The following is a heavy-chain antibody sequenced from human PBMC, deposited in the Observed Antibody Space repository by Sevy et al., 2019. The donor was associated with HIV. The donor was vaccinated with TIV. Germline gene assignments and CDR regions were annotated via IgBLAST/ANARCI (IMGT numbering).Heavy chain of an antibody. CDR2: FCMGGDRI. J-gene: IGHJ4*02. Sequence: GGSLRLSCTTSGFRFSIYAMTWVRQAPGKGLEWVSSFCMGGDRIYYADSVRGRFTISRDDSKNTLYLEMNNLRAEDTAKYYCAREGCSKGHDYXGXGTLVTVSS. CDR3: AREGCSKGHDY. D-gene: IGHD2-2*01. CDR1: GFRFSIYA. V-gene: IGHV3-23*01.